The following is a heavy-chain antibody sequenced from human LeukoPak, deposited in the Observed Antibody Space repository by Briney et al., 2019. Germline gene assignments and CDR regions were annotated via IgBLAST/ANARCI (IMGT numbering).Heavy chain of an antibody. Sequence: SVKVSCKASGGTFNSYAISWVRQAPGQGLEWMGGIIPVFGTAIYAQKFQGRVTITADESTSTAYMELRSLRSDDTAVYYCARDVGPYYFDYWGQGTLVTVSS. V-gene: IGHV1-69*13. CDR3: ARDVGPYYFDY. CDR1: GGTFNSYA. D-gene: IGHD3-10*01. J-gene: IGHJ4*02. CDR2: IIPVFGTA.